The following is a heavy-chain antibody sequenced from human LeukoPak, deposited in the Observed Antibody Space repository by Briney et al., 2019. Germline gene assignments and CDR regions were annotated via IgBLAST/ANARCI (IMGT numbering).Heavy chain of an antibody. CDR3: ARSSAIAYYYMDV. D-gene: IGHD2-2*01. CDR2: IKQDGSDK. V-gene: IGHV3-7*01. J-gene: IGHJ6*03. Sequence: GGSLRLSCAASGFSFIGYWITWVRQAPGKGLEWVANIKQDGSDKNYVDSVKGRFTISRDNAKNSLYLQMNSLRAEDTAVYYCARSSAIAYYYMDVWGKGTTVTVSS. CDR1: GFSFIGYW.